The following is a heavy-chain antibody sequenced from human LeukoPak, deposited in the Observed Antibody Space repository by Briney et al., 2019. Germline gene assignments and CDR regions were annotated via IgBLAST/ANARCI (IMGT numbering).Heavy chain of an antibody. V-gene: IGHV1-18*01. Sequence: ASVKVSCKASGYTFTNFGISWVRQAPGQGLEWMGWISPYKGNTDYAQNLQGRVTMTTDTSTSTAYMELRSLRSDDTALYYCARAGGWAREDYKADAFHIWGQGTMVTVSS. CDR2: ISPYKGNT. CDR1: GYTFTNFG. J-gene: IGHJ3*02. CDR3: ARAGGWAREDYKADAFHI. D-gene: IGHD6-19*01.